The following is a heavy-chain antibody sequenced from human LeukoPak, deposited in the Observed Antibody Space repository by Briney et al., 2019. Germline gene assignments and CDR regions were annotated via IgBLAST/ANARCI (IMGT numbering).Heavy chain of an antibody. CDR3: ARGPNKSDGGNSGSAWFDP. V-gene: IGHV1-2*02. J-gene: IGHJ5*02. CDR2: INPNGGGT. CDR1: GYTFTKYF. D-gene: IGHD4-23*01. Sequence: ASVKVSCKASGYTFTKYFLHWVRQAPGQGLEWMGWINPNGGGTIYAQKFQGRVTMTRDTSISTAYMEVSRLTSDDTAVYYCARGPNKSDGGNSGSAWFDPWGQGTLVTVSS.